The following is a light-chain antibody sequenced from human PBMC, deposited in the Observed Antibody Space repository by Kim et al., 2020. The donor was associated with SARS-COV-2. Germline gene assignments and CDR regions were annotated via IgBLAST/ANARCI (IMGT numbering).Light chain of an antibody. CDR1: QSIGSY. Sequence: ASLGDTVTLSCRARQSIGSYLYSDHRKKRRTPMLLGYATSSLQSVVPPRFTATGSLTDFTLSISSLQPEVFSPYNCQHSYGTPLTFGGRTKVDIK. J-gene: IGKJ4*01. V-gene: IGKV1-39*01. CDR2: ATS. CDR3: QHSYGTPLT.